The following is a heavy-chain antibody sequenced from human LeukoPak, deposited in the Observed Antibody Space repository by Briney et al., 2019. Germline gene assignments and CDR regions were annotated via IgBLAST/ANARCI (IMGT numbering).Heavy chain of an antibody. CDR3: ARAHYGSGSYYLDY. Sequence: SSETLSLTCTVSGGSISSSSYYWGWIRQPPGKGLEWIGSIYYSGSTYYNLSLKSRVTISVDTSKNQFSLKLSSVTAADTAVYYCARAHYGSGSYYLDYWGQGTLVTVSS. D-gene: IGHD3-10*01. CDR1: GGSISSSSYY. CDR2: IYYSGST. J-gene: IGHJ4*02. V-gene: IGHV4-39*07.